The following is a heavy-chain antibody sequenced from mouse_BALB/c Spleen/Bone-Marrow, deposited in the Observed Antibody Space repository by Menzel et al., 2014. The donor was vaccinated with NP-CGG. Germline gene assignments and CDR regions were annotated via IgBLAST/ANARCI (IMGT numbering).Heavy chain of an antibody. CDR1: GYTFTDYN. D-gene: IGHD2-2*01. Sequence: EVKLMESGAELVKPGASVKISCKASGYTFTDYNMDWVKQSHGKSLEWIGDINPNYDSTSYNQKFKGKATLTVDKSSSTAYMELRSLTSEDTAVYYCARRDGYDSYFDYWGQGTTPTVSS. J-gene: IGHJ2*01. CDR3: ARRDGYDSYFDY. V-gene: IGHV1-18*01. CDR2: INPNYDST.